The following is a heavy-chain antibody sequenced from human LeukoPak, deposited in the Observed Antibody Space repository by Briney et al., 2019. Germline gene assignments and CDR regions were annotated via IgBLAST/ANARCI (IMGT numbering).Heavy chain of an antibody. J-gene: IGHJ4*02. CDR2: IYYSGST. CDR1: GGSISSSSYY. CDR3: ARDLSGYCSSTSCTGLDY. Sequence: PSETLSLTCTVSGGSISSSSYYWGWIRQPPGKGLEWIGYIYYSGSTNYNPSLKSRVTISVDTSKNQFSLKLSSVTAADTAVYYCARDLSGYCSSTSCTGLDYWGQGTLVTVSS. V-gene: IGHV4-61*01. D-gene: IGHD2-2*01.